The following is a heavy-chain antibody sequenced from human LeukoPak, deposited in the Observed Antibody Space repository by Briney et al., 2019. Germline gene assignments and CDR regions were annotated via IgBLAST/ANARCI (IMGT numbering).Heavy chain of an antibody. CDR3: ARDPPKTIAAAGNFDY. J-gene: IGHJ4*02. Sequence: GGSLRLSCAASGFTFSSYSMNWVRQAPGKGLEWVSSISSSSSYIYYADSVKGRFTISRDNAKNSLYLQMNSLGAEDTAVYYCARDPPKTIAAAGNFDYWGQGTLVTVSS. CDR1: GFTFSSYS. D-gene: IGHD6-13*01. V-gene: IGHV3-21*01. CDR2: ISSSSSYI.